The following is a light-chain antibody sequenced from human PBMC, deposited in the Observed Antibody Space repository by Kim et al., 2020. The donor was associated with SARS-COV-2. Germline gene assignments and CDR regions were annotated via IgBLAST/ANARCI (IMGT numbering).Light chain of an antibody. V-gene: IGKV1-5*01. CDR1: QSISGW. CDR3: QHLGT. Sequence: STLAGTGGDRDSISRRASQSISGWLAWYQQKPGKAPKLRIYHASTVERGVPSRFSGSGSGTEFTLTINNLQPDDFATYYCQHLGTFGLGTKVDIK. J-gene: IGKJ1*01. CDR2: HAS.